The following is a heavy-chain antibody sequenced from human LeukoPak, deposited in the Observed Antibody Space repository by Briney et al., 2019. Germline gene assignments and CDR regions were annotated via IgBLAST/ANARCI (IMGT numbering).Heavy chain of an antibody. CDR1: GFIFSNYA. Sequence: PGGSLRLSCEASGFIFSNYAMSWLRQAPGKGLEWVSTIHDRNYYADSVKGRFTISRDNSRSTLYLQMDSLRAEDTAVYYCARSIGLTGGGVDVWGQGTTVTVSS. V-gene: IGHV3-23*01. CDR3: ARSIGLTGGGVDV. D-gene: IGHD3-9*01. J-gene: IGHJ6*02. CDR2: IHDRN.